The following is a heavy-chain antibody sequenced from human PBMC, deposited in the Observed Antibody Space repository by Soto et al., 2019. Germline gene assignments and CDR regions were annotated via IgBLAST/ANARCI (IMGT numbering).Heavy chain of an antibody. V-gene: IGHV1-18*01. J-gene: IGHJ6*02. Sequence: QVQLVQSGGEVKKPGASVKVSCKASGYTFTTYSISWVRQAPGQGLEWMGWINPYNGYTTYAQNLQGRVTMTTDTSTNTGYMELRSLRSDDTAIFYCARVTNRYYYYTMDVWGQGTTVTVSS. D-gene: IGHD1-1*01. CDR1: GYTFTTYS. CDR2: INPYNGYT. CDR3: ARVTNRYYYYTMDV.